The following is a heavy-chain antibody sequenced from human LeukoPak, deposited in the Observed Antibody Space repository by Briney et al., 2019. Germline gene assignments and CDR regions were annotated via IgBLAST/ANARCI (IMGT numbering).Heavy chain of an antibody. CDR1: GYTFTSYA. CDR2: INTNTGNP. CDR3: AMEVDTARKYYYYGMDV. J-gene: IGHJ6*02. Sequence: ASVKVSCKASGYTFTSYAMNWVRQAPGQGLEWMGWINTNTGNPTYAQGFTGRFVFSLDTSVSTAYLQISSLKAEDTAVYYCAMEVDTARKYYYYGMDVWGQGTTVTVSS. V-gene: IGHV7-4-1*02. D-gene: IGHD5-18*01.